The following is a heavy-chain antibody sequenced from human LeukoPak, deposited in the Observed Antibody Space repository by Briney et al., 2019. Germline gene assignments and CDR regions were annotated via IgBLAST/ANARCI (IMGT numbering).Heavy chain of an antibody. CDR2: ISGSGGST. J-gene: IGHJ4*02. D-gene: IGHD1-26*01. Sequence: GGSLRLSCAASGFTFSSYAMSWVRQAPGKGLEWVSAISGSGGSTYYADSVKGRFTISRDNSKNTLYLQMNSLRAEDTAVYYCAKEKVGATVGTSPRTYFDYWGQGTLVTVSS. CDR3: AKEKVGATVGTSPRTYFDY. V-gene: IGHV3-23*01. CDR1: GFTFSSYA.